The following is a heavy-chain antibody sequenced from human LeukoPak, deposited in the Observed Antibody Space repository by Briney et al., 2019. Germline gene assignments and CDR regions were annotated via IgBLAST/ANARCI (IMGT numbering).Heavy chain of an antibody. CDR3: ARVAIFGVVMPWRYFDY. Sequence: PSETLSLTCAVFGGSFSGYYWSWIRQPPGKGLEWIGEINHNGGTNFNPSLKSRVTISVDTSKNQFSLKVSSVTAADTAVYYCARVAIFGVVMPWRYFDYRGQGALVTVSS. D-gene: IGHD3-3*01. J-gene: IGHJ4*02. V-gene: IGHV4-34*01. CDR1: GGSFSGYY. CDR2: INHNGGT.